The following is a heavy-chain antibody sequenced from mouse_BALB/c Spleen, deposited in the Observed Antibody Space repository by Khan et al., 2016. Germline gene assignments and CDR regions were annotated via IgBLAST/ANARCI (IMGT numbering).Heavy chain of an antibody. CDR3: TRGESTMIRGFAY. V-gene: IGHV1-69*02. CDR1: GYTFTSYW. D-gene: IGHD2-4*01. CDR2: TFPSDSYT. J-gene: IGHJ3*01. Sequence: QVQLQQPGAELVRPGASVKLSCKASGYTFTSYWINWVKQRPGQGLEWIGNTFPSDSYTNYNQKFKDKATLTVDKSSSTAYMQLSSPTSEDSAVYYCTRGESTMIRGFAYWGQGTLVTVSA.